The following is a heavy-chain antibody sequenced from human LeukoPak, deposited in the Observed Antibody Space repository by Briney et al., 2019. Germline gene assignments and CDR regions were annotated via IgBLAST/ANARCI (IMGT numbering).Heavy chain of an antibody. V-gene: IGHV1-3*01. Sequence: ASVKVSCKASGYTFTSYAMHWVRQAPGQRLEWMGWINAGNGNTKYSQKFQGRVTITRDTSASTAYMELSSLRSEDTAVYYCAREYCLGIVGAPPDFDYWGQGTLVTVSS. CDR3: AREYCLGIVGAPPDFDY. CDR1: GYTFTSYA. J-gene: IGHJ4*02. D-gene: IGHD1-26*01. CDR2: INAGNGNT.